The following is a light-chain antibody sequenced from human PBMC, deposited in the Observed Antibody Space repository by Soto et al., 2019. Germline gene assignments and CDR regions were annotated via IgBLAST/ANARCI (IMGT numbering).Light chain of an antibody. V-gene: IGKV3-15*01. J-gene: IGKJ1*01. CDR1: QSVSSS. CDR2: DTS. CDR3: QQYVHWPPGT. Sequence: EIVVTQSPATLSVSPWERVTHSCRASQSVSSSLAWYQQRPGQAPRLLIYDTSTRAPGIAGRFSGSWSGTEFTLTISTLQSEDVAVYYCQQYVHWPPGTFGQGTTVEIK.